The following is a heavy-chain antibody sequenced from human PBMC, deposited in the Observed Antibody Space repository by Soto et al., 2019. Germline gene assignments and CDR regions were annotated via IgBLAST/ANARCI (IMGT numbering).Heavy chain of an antibody. D-gene: IGHD1-26*01. CDR3: ARDRAGAQYGLDV. J-gene: IGHJ6*02. Sequence: EVQLVESGGGLVQPGGSLRLSCAASGFTFSSYSMNWVRQAPGKGLEWVSYISSSSSTIYYVDSVKGRFTISRDNAKNSLYLQMYSLRDEDTAVYSCARDRAGAQYGLDVWGQGTTVTVSS. V-gene: IGHV3-48*02. CDR2: ISSSSSTI. CDR1: GFTFSSYS.